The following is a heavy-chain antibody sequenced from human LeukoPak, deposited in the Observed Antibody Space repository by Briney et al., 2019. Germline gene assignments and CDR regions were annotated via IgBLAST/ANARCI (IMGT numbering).Heavy chain of an antibody. D-gene: IGHD2-21*02. Sequence: GGPLRLSCAASGISFSNYNINWVRQAPGKGLEWVASISTSSTYIFYADSVKGRFTISTDNAKNPLYLQMNSLRAEDTAFYYCASHTVVVTATHDAFAFWGQGTMVTVSS. CDR3: ASHTVVVTATHDAFAF. CDR2: ISTSSTYI. CDR1: GISFSNYN. V-gene: IGHV3-21*04. J-gene: IGHJ3*01.